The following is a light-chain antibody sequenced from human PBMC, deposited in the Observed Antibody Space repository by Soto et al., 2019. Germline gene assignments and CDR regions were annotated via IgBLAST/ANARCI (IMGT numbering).Light chain of an antibody. CDR1: QGISQY. CDR2: AAV. V-gene: IGKV1-9*01. J-gene: IGKJ4*01. Sequence: DIPLTQSPSLLSASVGDRVTITCRASQGISQYVAWYQQKPGKAPKLLVYAAVVLQDGVPSRFSGTGSATEFILIINVLQPEDFANYYCQQVNSYPFTLGGWTRVEIK. CDR3: QQVNSYPFT.